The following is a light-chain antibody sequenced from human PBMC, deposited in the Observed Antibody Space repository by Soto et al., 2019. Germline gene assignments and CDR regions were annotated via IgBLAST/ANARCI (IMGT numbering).Light chain of an antibody. Sequence: QSALTQPPSASGSPGQSVTISCTGTSSDIGGYNFVSWYQQHPGKAPKLMIDEVNKRPSGVPDRFSGSKSGNTASLTVSGLQAEDEADYFCAAWDTTLNGFVFGTGTKLTVL. J-gene: IGLJ1*01. CDR3: AAWDTTLNGFV. CDR2: EVN. V-gene: IGLV2-8*01. CDR1: SSDIGGYNF.